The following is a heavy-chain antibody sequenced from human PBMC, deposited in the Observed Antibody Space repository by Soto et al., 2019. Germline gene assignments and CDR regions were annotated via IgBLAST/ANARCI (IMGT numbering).Heavy chain of an antibody. V-gene: IGHV3-74*01. D-gene: IGHD6-13*01. Sequence: GGSLRLSCAASGFTFSSYWMHWVRQAPGKGLVWVSRINSDGSSTSYADSVKGRFTISRDNAKNTLYLQMNSLRAEDTAVYYCARAAGGDYMDVWCKGTTVTVSS. J-gene: IGHJ6*03. CDR1: GFTFSSYW. CDR2: INSDGSST. CDR3: ARAAGGDYMDV.